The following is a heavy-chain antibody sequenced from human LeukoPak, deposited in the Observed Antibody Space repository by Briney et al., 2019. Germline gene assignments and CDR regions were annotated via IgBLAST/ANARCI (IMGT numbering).Heavy chain of an antibody. CDR2: INPNSGDT. V-gene: IGHV1-2*02. CDR3: ARPDRAIRWGNWFDP. Sequence: ASVKVSCKASGYTFTSYYMHWVRQAPGQGLEWMGWINPNSGDTNYAQKFQGRVTMTRDTSISTAYMELSRLRSDDTAVYYCARPDRAIRWGNWFDPWGQGTLVTVSS. D-gene: IGHD4-23*01. CDR1: GYTFTSYY. J-gene: IGHJ5*02.